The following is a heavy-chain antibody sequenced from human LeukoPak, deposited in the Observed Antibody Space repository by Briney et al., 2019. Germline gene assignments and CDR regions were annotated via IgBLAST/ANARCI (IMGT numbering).Heavy chain of an antibody. V-gene: IGHV3-66*02. Sequence: GGSLRLSCAASGFSVSNNYMSWVRQAPGKGLEWVSVIYSGGNTYYADSVKGRFTISRDNSKNTLYLQMNSLRAEDTAVYYCANDQTVFCRGSSRFGPPFDYGARGTWVPAPS. CDR2: IYSGGNT. CDR3: ANDQTVFCRGSSRFGPPFDY. D-gene: IGHD2-2*01. CDR1: GFSVSNNY. J-gene: IGHJ4*02.